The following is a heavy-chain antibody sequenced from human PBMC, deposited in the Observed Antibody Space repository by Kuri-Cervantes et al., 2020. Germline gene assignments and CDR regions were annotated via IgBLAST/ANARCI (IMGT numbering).Heavy chain of an antibody. J-gene: IGHJ4*02. CDR3: ARAYIDYYDSSGYYYDY. CDR2: INAGNGNT. Sequence: ASVKVSCKASGYTFTSYAIHWVRQAPGQRLEWMGWINAGNGNTKYSQKFQGRVTMTTDTSTSTAYMELRSLRSDDTAVYYCARAYIDYYDSSGYYYDYWGQGTLVTVSS. CDR1: GYTFTSYA. V-gene: IGHV1-3*01. D-gene: IGHD3-22*01.